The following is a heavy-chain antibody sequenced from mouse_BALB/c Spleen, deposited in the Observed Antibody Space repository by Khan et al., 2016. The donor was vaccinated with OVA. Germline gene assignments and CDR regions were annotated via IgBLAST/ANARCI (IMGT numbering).Heavy chain of an antibody. J-gene: IGHJ2*01. D-gene: IGHD1-1*01. V-gene: IGHV3-2*02. Sequence: EVQLQESGPGLVKPSQSLSLTCTVTGYSITSDYAWNWIRQFPGKKLEWMGFISYSGNTNYNPSLKSRISITRDTSKNQFFLQLNSVTTEDTATYYCARVYGVYFDYWGQGTTLTVSS. CDR3: ARVYGVYFDY. CDR1: GYSITSDYA. CDR2: ISYSGNT.